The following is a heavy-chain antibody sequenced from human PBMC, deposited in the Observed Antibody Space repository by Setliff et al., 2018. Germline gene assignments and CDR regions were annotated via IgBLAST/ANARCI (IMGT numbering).Heavy chain of an antibody. CDR1: GFTFSYAW. J-gene: IGHJ6*03. Sequence: PGGSLRLSCAVSGFTFSYAWMHWVRQAPGKGLEWVGRIKSKTDGGSIDYAAPVKDRFTISRDDSKNTLYLQMNSLKTEDTAVYYCTTSISEDYDYGENEGVYYYYYYMDVWGKGTTVTVSS. V-gene: IGHV3-15*07. CDR3: TTSISEDYDYGENEGVYYYYYYMDV. D-gene: IGHD4-17*01. CDR2: IKSKTDGGSI.